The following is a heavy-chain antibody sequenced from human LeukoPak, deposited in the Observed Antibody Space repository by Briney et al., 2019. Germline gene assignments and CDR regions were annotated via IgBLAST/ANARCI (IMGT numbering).Heavy chain of an antibody. CDR3: ARFYYDILTGYYPY. CDR2: IIPICGTA. Sequence: SVKVSCKASGDTFSRYAISWVRQAPGQGLECMGGIIPICGTANYAQKFQGRVTITADESTSTAYMELSSLRSEDTAVYYCARFYYDILTGYYPYWGQGTLVTVSS. CDR1: GDTFSRYA. J-gene: IGHJ4*02. D-gene: IGHD3-9*01. V-gene: IGHV1-69*01.